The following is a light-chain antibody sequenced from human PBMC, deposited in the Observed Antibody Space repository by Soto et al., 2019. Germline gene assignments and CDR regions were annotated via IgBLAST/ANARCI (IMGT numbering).Light chain of an antibody. Sequence: AILLTQYPSSLSASVGDRVTITCRASQGIDSSFAWYQQKPGKAPKLLIYAASTLQSGVPSRFSGSASGTDFTLTISSLQPEDFATYYCLQDYNYPRTFGQGTKVDI. CDR3: LQDYNYPRT. V-gene: IGKV1-6*01. CDR2: AAS. J-gene: IGKJ1*01. CDR1: QGIDSS.